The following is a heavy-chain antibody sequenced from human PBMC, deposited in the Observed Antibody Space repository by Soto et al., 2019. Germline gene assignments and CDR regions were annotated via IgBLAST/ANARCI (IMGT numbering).Heavy chain of an antibody. D-gene: IGHD3-10*01. CDR1: GGSISSSSYY. Sequence: QLQLQESGPGLVKPSETLSLTCTVSGGSISSSSYYWGWIRQPPGKGLEWIGSIYYSGSTYYNPSLKSRVTISVDTSKNQFSLKLSSVTAADTAVYYCARHITRRFGELPPLDYWGQGTLVTVSS. CDR3: ARHITRRFGELPPLDY. J-gene: IGHJ4*02. V-gene: IGHV4-39*01. CDR2: IYYSGST.